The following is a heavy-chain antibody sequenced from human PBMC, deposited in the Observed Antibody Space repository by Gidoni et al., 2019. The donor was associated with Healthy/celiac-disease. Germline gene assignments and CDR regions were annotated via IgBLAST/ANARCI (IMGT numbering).Heavy chain of an antibody. CDR1: GFTFTCYG. V-gene: IGHV3-30*18. CDR2: ISYDGSNK. D-gene: IGHD6-6*01. CDR3: AKPYSSSPLGYYFDY. J-gene: IGHJ4*02. Sequence: QVHLVESGGGVVQPERSLRLSCSACGFTFTCYGMHWVRQAPGKGLEWVAVISYDGSNKYYADSVKGRFTISRDNSKNTLYLQMNSLRAEDTAVYYCAKPYSSSPLGYYFDYWGQGTLVTVSS.